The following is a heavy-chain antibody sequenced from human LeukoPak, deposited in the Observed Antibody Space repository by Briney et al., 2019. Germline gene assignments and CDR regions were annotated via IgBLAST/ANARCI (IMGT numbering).Heavy chain of an antibody. CDR2: IYHSGST. J-gene: IGHJ4*02. Sequence: SQTLSLTCAVSGGSISSGGYSWSWIRQPPGKGLEWIGYIYHSGSTYYNPSLKSRVTISVDRSKNQFSLKLSSVTAADTAVYYCARVSRVGPLYYFDYWGQGTLVTVSS. V-gene: IGHV4-30-2*01. CDR3: ARVSRVGPLYYFDY. CDR1: GGSISSGGYS.